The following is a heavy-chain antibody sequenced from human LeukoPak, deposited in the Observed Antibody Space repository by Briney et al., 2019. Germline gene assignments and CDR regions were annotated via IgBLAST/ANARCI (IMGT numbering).Heavy chain of an antibody. V-gene: IGHV3-30*04. CDR1: GFTFSSYA. Sequence: GRSLRLSCAASGFTFSSYAMHWVRQAPGKGLEWVAVISYDGSNKYYADSVKGRFTISRDNSKNTLYLQMNSLRAEDTAVYYCASGHAPSDTFDYWGQGTLVTVSS. CDR3: ASGHAPSDTFDY. D-gene: IGHD2-21*02. J-gene: IGHJ4*02. CDR2: ISYDGSNK.